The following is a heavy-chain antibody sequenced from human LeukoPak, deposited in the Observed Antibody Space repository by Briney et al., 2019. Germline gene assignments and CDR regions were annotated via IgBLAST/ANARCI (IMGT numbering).Heavy chain of an antibody. Sequence: PGGSLRLSCAASGFTFSSDWMHWVRQAPGEGLVWVSRINNDGSSTYCADSVKGRFTISRDNAKNTLSLQMNSLRAEDTAVYYCARALTGTRNAFDIWGQGTMVIVSS. V-gene: IGHV3-74*01. J-gene: IGHJ3*02. CDR3: ARALTGTRNAFDI. D-gene: IGHD1-20*01. CDR2: INNDGSST. CDR1: GFTFSSDW.